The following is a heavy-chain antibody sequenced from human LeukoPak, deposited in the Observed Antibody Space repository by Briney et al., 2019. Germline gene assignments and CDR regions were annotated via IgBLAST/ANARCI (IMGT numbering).Heavy chain of an antibody. CDR3: ARDLVGRGAAGHYYYYGMDV. CDR2: INPSGGST. V-gene: IGHV1-46*01. CDR1: GYTFTSYY. J-gene: IGHJ6*02. Sequence: ASVKVSCKASGYTFTSYYMHWVRQAPGQGLEWMGIINPSGGSTSYAQKFQGRVTMTRDTSTSTVYMELSSLRSEDTAVYYCARDLVGRGAAGHYYYYGMDVWGQGTTVTVSS. D-gene: IGHD6-13*01.